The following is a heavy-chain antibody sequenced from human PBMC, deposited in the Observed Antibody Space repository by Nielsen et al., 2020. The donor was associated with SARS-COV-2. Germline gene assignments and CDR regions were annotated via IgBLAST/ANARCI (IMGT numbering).Heavy chain of an antibody. Sequence: SVKVSCKASGGTFSSYASSWVRQAPGQRLEWMGGIIPIFGTANYAQKFQGRVTITADESTGTAYMELSSLRSEDTAVYYCARVEVYDSSGYQTDYWGQGTLVTVSS. V-gene: IGHV1-69*13. D-gene: IGHD3-22*01. J-gene: IGHJ4*02. CDR2: IIPIFGTA. CDR1: GGTFSSYA. CDR3: ARVEVYDSSGYQTDY.